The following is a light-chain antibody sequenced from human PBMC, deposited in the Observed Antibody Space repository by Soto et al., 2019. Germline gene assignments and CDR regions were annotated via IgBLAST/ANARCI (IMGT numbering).Light chain of an antibody. CDR2: DTS. CDR3: QQYNDWFSIT. Sequence: EIAMTQSPATLSVSPGERAALSCMSSQSVSSKLAWYRQRPGQAPRLVIYDTSTRATGVPARFSGSGSGTEFTLTISSLQSEDFGVYYCQQYNDWFSITFGQGTRLEIK. V-gene: IGKV3-15*01. CDR1: QSVSSK. J-gene: IGKJ5*01.